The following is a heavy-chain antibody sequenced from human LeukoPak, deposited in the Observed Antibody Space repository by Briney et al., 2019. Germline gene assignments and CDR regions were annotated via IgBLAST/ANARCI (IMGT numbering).Heavy chain of an antibody. Sequence: SVKVSCKASGGTFSSYAISWVRQAPGQGLEWMRRIIPILGIANYAQKFQGRVTIIADKSTSTAYMELSSLRSEDTAVYYCARDHSLSRGSGSYYKDYDDYWGQGTLVTVSS. CDR2: IIPILGIA. V-gene: IGHV1-69*04. J-gene: IGHJ4*02. D-gene: IGHD3-10*01. CDR3: ARDHSLSRGSGSYYKDYDDY. CDR1: GGTFSSYA.